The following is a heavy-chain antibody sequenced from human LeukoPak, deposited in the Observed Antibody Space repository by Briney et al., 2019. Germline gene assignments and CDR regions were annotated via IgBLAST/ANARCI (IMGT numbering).Heavy chain of an antibody. V-gene: IGHV3-23*01. Sequence: PGGSLRLSCAASGFTFSIYAMSWVRQAPGKGLEWVSAISGSGGSTYYADSVKGRFTISRDNSKNTLYLQMNSLRAEDTAVYYCAKDLNRLLWFGEPLYYYGMDVWGQGTTVTVSS. J-gene: IGHJ6*02. CDR1: GFTFSIYA. D-gene: IGHD3-10*01. CDR3: AKDLNRLLWFGEPLYYYGMDV. CDR2: ISGSGGST.